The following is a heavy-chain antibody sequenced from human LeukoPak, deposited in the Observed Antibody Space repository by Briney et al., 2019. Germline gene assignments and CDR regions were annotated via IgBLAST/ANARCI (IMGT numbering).Heavy chain of an antibody. CDR1: GFTFNSYA. Sequence: GGSLRLSCAAPGFTFNSYAMSWVRQAPGKGLEWVSPISGSGGSTYYADSVKGRFTISRDNSKNTLYLQMNSLRAEDTAVYYCARAIFGVVITPFDYWGQGTLVTVSS. D-gene: IGHD3-3*01. CDR3: ARAIFGVVITPFDY. CDR2: ISGSGGST. V-gene: IGHV3-23*01. J-gene: IGHJ4*02.